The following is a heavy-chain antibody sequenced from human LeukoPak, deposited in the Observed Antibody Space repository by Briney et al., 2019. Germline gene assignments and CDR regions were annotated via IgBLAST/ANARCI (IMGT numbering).Heavy chain of an antibody. CDR1: VFTFSSYC. J-gene: IGHJ4*02. V-gene: IGHV3-30*18. D-gene: IGHD3-10*01. Sequence: GGSLRLSCAASVFTFSSYCMYWVRQAPGKGLEWVAVISYDGSNKYYADSVKGRFTISRDNSKNTLYLQMNSLRAEDTAVYYCAKGGGYFDYWGQGTLVTVSS. CDR2: ISYDGSNK. CDR3: AKGGGYFDY.